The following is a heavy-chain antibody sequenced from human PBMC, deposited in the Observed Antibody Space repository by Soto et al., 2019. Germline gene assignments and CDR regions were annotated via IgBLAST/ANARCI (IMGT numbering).Heavy chain of an antibody. Sequence: ASETLSLTCTVSGGSISSYYWSWIRQPPGKGLEWIGYIYYSGSTNYNPSLKSRVTISVDTSKNQFSLKLSSVTAADTAVYYCARHSGVSGTLSYYFDHWGQGTLVTVSS. CDR2: IYYSGST. CDR1: GGSISSYY. V-gene: IGHV4-59*08. J-gene: IGHJ4*02. CDR3: ARHSGVSGTLSYYFDH. D-gene: IGHD1-26*01.